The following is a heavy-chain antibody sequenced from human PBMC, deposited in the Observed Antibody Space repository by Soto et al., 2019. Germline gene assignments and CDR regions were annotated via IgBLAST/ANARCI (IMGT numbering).Heavy chain of an antibody. V-gene: IGHV4-34*01. D-gene: IGHD6-13*01. CDR2: INHSGST. CDR3: ARARLAAAGNYWYFDL. Sequence: QVQLQQWGAGLLKPSETLSLTCAVYGGSFSGYYWSWIRQPPGKGLEWIGEINHSGSTNYNPSLKSRFTISVDTSKNQFSLKLSSVTAADTAVYYCARARLAAAGNYWYFDLWGRGTLVTVSS. J-gene: IGHJ2*01. CDR1: GGSFSGYY.